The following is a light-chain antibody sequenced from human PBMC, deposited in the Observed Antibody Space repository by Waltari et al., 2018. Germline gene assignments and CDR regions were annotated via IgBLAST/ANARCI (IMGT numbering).Light chain of an antibody. CDR1: ESISSW. CDR3: QQYDRSPLT. Sequence: DIQMTQSPSTLSASVGDRVPLTCRASESISSWLAWYQQKPGKAPKFLIYKASTLESGVPSRFSGSESGTEFTLAISGLQPDDFATYYCQQYDRSPLTFGGGTKVEMK. V-gene: IGKV1-5*03. CDR2: KAS. J-gene: IGKJ4*01.